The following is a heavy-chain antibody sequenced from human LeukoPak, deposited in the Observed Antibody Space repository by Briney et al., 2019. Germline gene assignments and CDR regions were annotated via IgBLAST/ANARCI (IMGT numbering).Heavy chain of an antibody. CDR2: IFYIGSA. CDR1: GVSIGSGGY. J-gene: IGHJ4*02. D-gene: IGHD2-15*01. V-gene: IGHV4-4*02. Sequence: SETLSLTCAVSGVSIGSGGYWSWVRQPPGKGLEWIGQIFYIGSAHYNPPFESRVIMSIDNSRNQLSLRFNSVTAADTAVYYCARHGSYSLAFWGQGALVTVSS. CDR3: ARHGSYSLAF.